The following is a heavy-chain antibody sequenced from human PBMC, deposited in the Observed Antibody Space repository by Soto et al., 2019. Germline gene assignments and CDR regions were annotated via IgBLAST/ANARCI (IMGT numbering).Heavy chain of an antibody. CDR1: GFTFSTYA. V-gene: IGHV3-23*01. D-gene: IGHD3-16*01. CDR3: AKEPRSNGYFDL. J-gene: IGHJ2*01. CDR2: ISGSAGKT. Sequence: EVQLLESGGDLVQPGGSLRLSCAASGFTFSTYAMSWVRQAPGKGLEWVLAISGSAGKTYYADSVKGRFTISRDNSKNTLYLQMNSLRADDTAVYYCAKEPRSNGYFDLWGRGTLVTVSS.